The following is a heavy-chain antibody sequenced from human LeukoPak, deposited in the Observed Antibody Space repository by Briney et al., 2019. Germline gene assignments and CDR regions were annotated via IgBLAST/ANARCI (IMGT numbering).Heavy chain of an antibody. D-gene: IGHD3-16*01. CDR2: IYPGDSDT. V-gene: IGHV5-51*01. CDR3: ASQISFGGIEFDP. CDR1: GYSFTSNW. Sequence: RGESLKISCKASGYSFTSNWIGWVRQMPGKGLEWMGIIYPGDSDTRYSPSFQGQVTISADKSISTAYLQWSSLKASDTAMYYCASQISFGGIEFDPWGQGTLVTVSS. J-gene: IGHJ5*02.